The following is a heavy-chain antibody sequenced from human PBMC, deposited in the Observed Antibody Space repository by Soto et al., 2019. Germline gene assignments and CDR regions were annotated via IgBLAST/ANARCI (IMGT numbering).Heavy chain of an antibody. D-gene: IGHD6-19*01. V-gene: IGHV1-8*01. CDR3: ARPPPTYSSGWRDDAFDI. CDR2: MNPNSGNT. Sequence: ASVKVSCKASGYTFTRYDINWVRQATGQGLEWMGWMNPNSGNTGYAQKFQGRVTMTRNTSISTAYMELSSLRSEDTAVYYCARPPPTYSSGWRDDAFDIWGQGTMVTVSS. CDR1: GYTFTRYD. J-gene: IGHJ3*02.